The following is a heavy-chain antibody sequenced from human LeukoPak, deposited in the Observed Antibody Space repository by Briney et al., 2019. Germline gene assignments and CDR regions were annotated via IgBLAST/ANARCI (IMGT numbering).Heavy chain of an antibody. J-gene: IGHJ4*02. V-gene: IGHV4-31*03. CDR1: GGSISSGGYY. CDR3: ARDSPTYGDDY. Sequence: SQTPSLTCTVSGGSISSGGYYWSWIRQHPGKGLEWIGYIYYSGSTYYNPSLKSRVTISVDTSKNQFSLKLSSVTAADTAVYYCARDSPTYGDDYWGQGTLVTASS. CDR2: IYYSGST. D-gene: IGHD4-17*01.